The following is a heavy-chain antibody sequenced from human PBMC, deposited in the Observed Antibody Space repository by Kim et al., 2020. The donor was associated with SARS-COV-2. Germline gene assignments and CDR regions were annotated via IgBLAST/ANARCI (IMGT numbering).Heavy chain of an antibody. D-gene: IGHD2-15*01. V-gene: IGHV4-34*01. CDR1: GGSFSGYY. Sequence: SETLSLTCAVYGGSFSGYYWSWIRQPPGKGLEWIGEINHSGSTNYNPSLKSRVTISVDTSKNQFSLKLSSVTAADTAVYYCARGEAAFDYWGQGTLVTVSS. CDR3: ARGEAAFDY. CDR2: INHSGST. J-gene: IGHJ4*02.